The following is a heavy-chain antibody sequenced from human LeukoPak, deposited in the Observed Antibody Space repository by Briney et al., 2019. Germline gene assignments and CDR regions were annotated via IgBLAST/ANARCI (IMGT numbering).Heavy chain of an antibody. CDR1: GFTFSDYY. Sequence: GGSLRLSCAASGFTFSDYYMSWIRQAPGKGLEWVSYISSSGSTIYYADSVKGRFTISRDNAKNSLYLQMNSLRAEDTAVYYCARDSSSSWSLDAFDIWGQGTMVTVSS. CDR3: ARDSSSSWSLDAFDI. J-gene: IGHJ3*02. D-gene: IGHD6-13*01. V-gene: IGHV3-11*01. CDR2: ISSSGSTI.